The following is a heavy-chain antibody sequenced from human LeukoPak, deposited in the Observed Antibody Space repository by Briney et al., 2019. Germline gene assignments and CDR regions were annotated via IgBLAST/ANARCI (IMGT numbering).Heavy chain of an antibody. D-gene: IGHD3-10*01. CDR2: INYSGTT. CDR1: GGSISSSTYY. J-gene: IGHJ3*02. V-gene: IGHV4-39*07. Sequence: SETLSLTCSVSGGSISSSTYYWGWIRQPPGKGLEWIATINYSGTTHYNPSLKSRVTISADTSNNQFSLKLTSVTAADTAVYYCARIWRGAFDIWGQGTMVTVSS. CDR3: ARIWRGAFDI.